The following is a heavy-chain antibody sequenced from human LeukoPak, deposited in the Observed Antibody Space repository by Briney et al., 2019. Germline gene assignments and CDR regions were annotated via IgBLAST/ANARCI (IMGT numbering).Heavy chain of an antibody. CDR3: ARDFCSGGSCYRWFDP. Sequence: GASVKVSCKASGGTFSSYAISWVRQAAGQGLEWMGRIIPILGIANYAQKFQGRVTITADKSTGTAYMELSSLRSEDTAVYYCARDFCSGGSCYRWFDPWGQGTLVTVSS. CDR2: IIPILGIA. V-gene: IGHV1-69*04. D-gene: IGHD2-15*01. J-gene: IGHJ5*02. CDR1: GGTFSSYA.